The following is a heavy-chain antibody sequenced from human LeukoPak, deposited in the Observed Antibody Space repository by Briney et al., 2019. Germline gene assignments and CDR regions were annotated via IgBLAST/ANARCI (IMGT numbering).Heavy chain of an antibody. V-gene: IGHV3-23*01. Sequence: GGSLRLSCAASGFTFSSYAMSWVRQAPGKGLEWVSAISGSGGSTYYADSVKGRITISRDNSKNTLYLQMNSLRAEDTAVYYCAKRGAAAAGTSRAALDYWGQGTLVTVSS. D-gene: IGHD6-13*01. CDR1: GFTFSSYA. CDR3: AKRGAAAAGTSRAALDY. CDR2: ISGSGGST. J-gene: IGHJ4*02.